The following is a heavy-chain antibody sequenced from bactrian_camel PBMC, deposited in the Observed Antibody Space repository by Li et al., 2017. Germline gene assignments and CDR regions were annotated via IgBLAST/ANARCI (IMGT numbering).Heavy chain of an antibody. CDR2: INAEGTIP. CDR1: HFTFSNSRNC. V-gene: IGHV3S14*01. D-gene: IGHD1*01. CDR3: AAKDYGRYLYPRPIGHVVT. J-gene: IGHJ6*01. Sequence: QVQQVESGGGLVQAGSSLKLSCVASHFTFSNSRNCMGWFHQARGKDREGVAIINAEGTIPYYADSVKGRFTITKDDAASTLYLQMNKLDPDDTAMYYCAAKDYGRYLYPRPIGHVVTGARGPRSPSP.